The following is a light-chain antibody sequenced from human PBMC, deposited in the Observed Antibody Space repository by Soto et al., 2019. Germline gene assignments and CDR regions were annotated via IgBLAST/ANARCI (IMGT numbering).Light chain of an antibody. Sequence: IVLTQSTETLSSSPGERATLSCRASQSVSNKLAWYQHKPGQAPRLLIYDTSNRATGIPARFSGSGSGTDFTLTISCLEPEDFAVYYCHQPKSWPRTFAQGTKVDIK. J-gene: IGKJ1*01. CDR3: HQPKSWPRT. CDR2: DTS. V-gene: IGKV3-11*01. CDR1: QSVSNK.